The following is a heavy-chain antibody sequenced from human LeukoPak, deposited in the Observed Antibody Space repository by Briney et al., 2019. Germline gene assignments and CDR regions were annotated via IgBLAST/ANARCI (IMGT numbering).Heavy chain of an antibody. CDR2: IQYDGANK. V-gene: IGHV3-30*02. J-gene: IGHJ4*02. CDR3: AKLSRETTLVTPGAY. Sequence: GGSLRLSCAAAGFSFSSYGMHWVRQAPGKGLEWVTFIQYDGANKFYADSVKGRFTISRDNSKNALYLQMNSLRVEDTAVYYCAKLSRETTLVTPGAYWGQGTLVTVSS. CDR1: GFSFSSYG. D-gene: IGHD4-23*01.